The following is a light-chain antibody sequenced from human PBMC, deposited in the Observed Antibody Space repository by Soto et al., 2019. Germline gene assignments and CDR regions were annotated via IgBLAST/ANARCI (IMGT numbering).Light chain of an antibody. J-gene: IGLJ1*01. CDR3: QSYDSSLSGSEV. Sequence: QSVLTQPPSVSGAPGQRVTISCSGTSSSIGAGYEVHWYHQLPGTAPKLVVSGNGNRPSGVPDRLSASKSGTSASLAITGLQADDEADYYCQSYDSSLSGSEVFGTGTKVTVL. V-gene: IGLV1-40*01. CDR1: SSSIGAGYE. CDR2: GNG.